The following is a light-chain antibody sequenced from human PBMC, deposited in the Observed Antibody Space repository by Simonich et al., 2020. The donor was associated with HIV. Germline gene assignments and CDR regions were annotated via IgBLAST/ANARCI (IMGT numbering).Light chain of an antibody. V-gene: IGKV1-39*01. CDR1: QSISSY. CDR2: AAS. Sequence: DIQMNQSPSSLSASIGDRVTITCRASQSISSYLNLYQQKPGEAPKLLIYAASSLQSGVPSRFSGSGSATEFTLTISSLQPDDFATYYCQQYNSYSLTFGGGTKVEIK. J-gene: IGKJ4*01. CDR3: QQYNSYSLT.